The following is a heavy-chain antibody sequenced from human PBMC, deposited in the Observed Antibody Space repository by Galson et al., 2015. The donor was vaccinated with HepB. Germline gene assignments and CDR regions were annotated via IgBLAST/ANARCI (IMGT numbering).Heavy chain of an antibody. V-gene: IGHV4-59*01. CDR1: GGSISSYY. CDR3: AREHIVVVTATDIAYYFDY. Sequence: LSLTCTVSGGSISSYYWSWIRQPPGKGLEWIGYIYYSGSTNYNPSLKSRVTISVDTSKNQFSLKLSSVTAADTAVYYCAREHIVVVTATDIAYYFDYWGQGTLVTVSS. D-gene: IGHD2-21*02. CDR2: IYYSGST. J-gene: IGHJ4*02.